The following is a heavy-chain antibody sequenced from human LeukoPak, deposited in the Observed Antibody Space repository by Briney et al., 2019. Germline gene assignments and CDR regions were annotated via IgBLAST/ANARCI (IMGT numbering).Heavy chain of an antibody. CDR2: FDPEDGET. CDR1: GYTLTELS. V-gene: IGHV1-24*01. D-gene: IGHD5-12*01. Sequence: ASVKVSCKVSGYTLTELSMHWVRQAPGKGLEWMGGFDPEDGETIYAQKFQGRVTMTEDTSTDTAYMELSSLRSEDTAVYYCATGVVTTHTMGSLTYWGQGTLVTVSS. CDR3: ATGVVTTHTMGSLTY. J-gene: IGHJ4*02.